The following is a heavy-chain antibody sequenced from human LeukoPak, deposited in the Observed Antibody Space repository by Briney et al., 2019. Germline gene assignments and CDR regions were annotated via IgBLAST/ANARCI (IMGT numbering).Heavy chain of an antibody. CDR2: IIPFFGTA. CDR3: ARAGYGYSDY. V-gene: IGHV1-69*05. CDR1: GGTFSSSA. J-gene: IGHJ4*02. D-gene: IGHD5-18*01. Sequence: ASVKVSCKASGGTFSSSAISWVRQAPGQGLEWMGGIIPFFGTANYAQKFQGRVTITTDESTSTAYMELSSLRFEDTAVYYCARAGYGYSDYWGQGTLVTVSS.